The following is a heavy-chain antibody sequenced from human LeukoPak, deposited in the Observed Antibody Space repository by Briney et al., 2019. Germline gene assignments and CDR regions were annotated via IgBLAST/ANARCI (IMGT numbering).Heavy chain of an antibody. CDR1: GFSLSASGVG. Sequence: SGPTLVKPTQTLTLTCTFSGFSLSASGVGVGWIRQPPGKALEWFALIYWDDDKRYSPSLKSRLTITKDTSKNQVVLTMTNMDPVDTATYYCAHSLYYYDSSGYYYVGYFQHWGQGTLVTVSS. V-gene: IGHV2-5*02. J-gene: IGHJ1*01. CDR2: IYWDDDK. D-gene: IGHD3-22*01. CDR3: AHSLYYYDSSGYYYVGYFQH.